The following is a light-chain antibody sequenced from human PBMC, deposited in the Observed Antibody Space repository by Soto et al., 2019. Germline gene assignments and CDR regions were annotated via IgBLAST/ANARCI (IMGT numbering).Light chain of an antibody. Sequence: AIQMTQSPSSLSASVGDRVTITCRASQGIRNDLGWYQQKPGKAPKLLIYAASSLQSGVPSRISGSGSGTDFTLTSSSLQPEDFATYYWLQDYNLWTFGQGTKVEIK. V-gene: IGKV1-6*01. CDR3: LQDYNLWT. CDR1: QGIRND. J-gene: IGKJ1*01. CDR2: AAS.